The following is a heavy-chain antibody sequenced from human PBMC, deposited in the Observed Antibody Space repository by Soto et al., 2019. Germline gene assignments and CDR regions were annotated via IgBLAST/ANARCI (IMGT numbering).Heavy chain of an antibody. D-gene: IGHD4-4*01. J-gene: IGHJ6*03. CDR2: ISGSGIST. CDR3: VKFPVITASYYYQDMDV. Sequence: EVQLLESGGGLVQPGGSLRLSCAASGFTFSTYPMNWVRQAPEKGLEWVSGISGSGISTFYVDTVKGRFTISRDNSKNTVFLQINSLRAEDTAIYYCVKFPVITASYYYQDMDVWGQGTTVTVSS. V-gene: IGHV3-23*01. CDR1: GFTFSTYP.